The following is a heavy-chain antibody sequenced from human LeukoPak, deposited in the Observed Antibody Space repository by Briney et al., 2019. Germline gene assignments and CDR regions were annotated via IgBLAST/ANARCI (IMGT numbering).Heavy chain of an antibody. V-gene: IGHV3-7*01. CDR3: ARDHFDFWSGYHYFDY. D-gene: IGHD3-3*01. Sequence: SGGSLRLSCAASGFTFRTYWMRWVRQAPGKGLEWVANIKQDGSEKYYVDSVKGRLTISRDNAKNSLYLEMNSLRAEDTAVYYCARDHFDFWSGYHYFDYWGQGTLVTVSS. CDR1: GFTFRTYW. CDR2: IKQDGSEK. J-gene: IGHJ4*02.